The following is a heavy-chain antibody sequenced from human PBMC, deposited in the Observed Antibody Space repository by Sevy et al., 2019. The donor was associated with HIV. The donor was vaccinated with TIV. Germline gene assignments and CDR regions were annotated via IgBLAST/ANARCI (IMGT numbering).Heavy chain of an antibody. Sequence: GGSLRLSCAASGFTFSSYAMSWVRQAPGKGLEWVSTISSSGVSTYYADSVKGRFTISRDNSKNTLHLQMNSLRAEDTAVYYCARDISPSNYYGSGSYVYWGQGTQFTVSS. D-gene: IGHD3-10*01. CDR3: ARDISPSNYYGSGSYVY. CDR1: GFTFSSYA. CDR2: ISSSGVST. J-gene: IGHJ4*02. V-gene: IGHV3-23*01.